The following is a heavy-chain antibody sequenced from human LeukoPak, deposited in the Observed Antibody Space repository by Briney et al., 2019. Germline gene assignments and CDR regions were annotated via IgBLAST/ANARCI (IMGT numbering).Heavy chain of an antibody. CDR3: ARYSGYDRSGSDY. Sequence: GGSLRLSCAASGFTFSSYSMNWVRQAPGKGLEWVSSISSSSSYIYYADSVKGRFTTSRDNAKNSLYLQMNSLRAEDTAVYYCARYSGYDRSGSDYWGQGTLVTVSS. CDR2: ISSSSSYI. J-gene: IGHJ4*02. V-gene: IGHV3-21*01. CDR1: GFTFSSYS. D-gene: IGHD5-12*01.